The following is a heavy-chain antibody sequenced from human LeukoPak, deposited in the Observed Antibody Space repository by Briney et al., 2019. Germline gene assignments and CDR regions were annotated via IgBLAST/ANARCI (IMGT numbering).Heavy chain of an antibody. J-gene: IGHJ4*02. Sequence: EASVKVSCKASGYTFTSYYMHWVRQAPGQGLEWMGIINPSGGSTSYAQKFQGRVTMTRDTSTSTVYMELSSLRSEDTAVYYCARDQGDYDILTGPPDYWGQGTLVTVSS. CDR1: GYTFTSYY. V-gene: IGHV1-46*01. CDR3: ARDQGDYDILTGPPDY. CDR2: INPSGGST. D-gene: IGHD3-9*01.